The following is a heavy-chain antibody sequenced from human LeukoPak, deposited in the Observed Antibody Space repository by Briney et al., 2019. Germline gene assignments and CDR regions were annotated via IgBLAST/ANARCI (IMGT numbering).Heavy chain of an antibody. V-gene: IGHV3-33*01. CDR2: IWYDGSNK. Sequence: GGSLRLSCAASGFTFSSYGMHWVRQAPGKGLEWVAVIWYDGSNKYYADSVKGRFTISRDNSKNTLYLQMNSLRAEDTAVYYCARAAAASYYYYMDVWGKGTTVTVSS. D-gene: IGHD6-13*01. J-gene: IGHJ6*03. CDR1: GFTFSSYG. CDR3: ARAAAASYYYYMDV.